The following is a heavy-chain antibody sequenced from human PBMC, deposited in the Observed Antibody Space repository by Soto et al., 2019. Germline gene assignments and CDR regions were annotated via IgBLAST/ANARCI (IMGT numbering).Heavy chain of an antibody. CDR3: ARVKEIVVVTAIQNWFDP. J-gene: IGHJ5*02. CDR1: GGSISSYY. D-gene: IGHD2-21*02. V-gene: IGHV4-59*01. CDR2: IYYSGST. Sequence: SETLSLTCTVSGGSISSYYWSWSGHPPGKGLEWIGYIYYSGSTNYNPSLKSRVTISVDTSKNQFSLKLGSVTAADTAVYYCARVKEIVVVTAIQNWFDPWSQGTLVTVSS.